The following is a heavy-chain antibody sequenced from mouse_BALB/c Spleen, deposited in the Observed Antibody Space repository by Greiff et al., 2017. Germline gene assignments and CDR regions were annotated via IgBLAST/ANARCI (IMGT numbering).Heavy chain of an antibody. J-gene: IGHJ3*01. Sequence: EVQLVESGPELVKPGASVKMSCKASGYTFTSYVMHWVKQKPGQGLEWIGYINPYNDGTKYNEKFKGKATLTSDKSSSTAYMELSSLTSEDSAVYYCARGIYYGNSLFAYWGQGTLVTVS. CDR1: GYTFTSYV. D-gene: IGHD2-1*01. CDR2: INPYNDGT. V-gene: IGHV1-14*01. CDR3: ARGIYYGNSLFAY.